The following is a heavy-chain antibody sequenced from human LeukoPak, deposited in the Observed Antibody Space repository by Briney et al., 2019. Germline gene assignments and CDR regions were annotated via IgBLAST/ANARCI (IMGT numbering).Heavy chain of an antibody. V-gene: IGHV1-18*01. CDR2: ISAYNGNT. CDR1: GYTFTSYG. CDR3: ARESVRFGELLYYYGMDV. Sequence: ASVKVSCKASGYTFTSYGISWVRQAPGQGLEWMGWISAYNGNTNYAQKLRGRVTMTTDTSTSTAYMGLRSLRSDDTAVYYCARESVRFGELLYYYGMDVWGQGTTVTVSS. J-gene: IGHJ6*02. D-gene: IGHD3-10*01.